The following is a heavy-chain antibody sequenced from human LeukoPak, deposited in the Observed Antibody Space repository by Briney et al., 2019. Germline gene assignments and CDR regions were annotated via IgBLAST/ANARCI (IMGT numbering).Heavy chain of an antibody. V-gene: IGHV3-30*02. CDR3: AKDFLANGDYGWFDP. Sequence: PGGSLRLSCAASGFIFSDYYMSWIRQAPGKGLEWVAFIRYDGSSKYYADSVKGRFTISRDNSKNTLYLQMNSLRAEDTAVYYCAKDFLANGDYGWFDPWGQGTLVTVSS. CDR1: GFIFSDYY. CDR2: IRYDGSSK. J-gene: IGHJ5*02. D-gene: IGHD4-17*01.